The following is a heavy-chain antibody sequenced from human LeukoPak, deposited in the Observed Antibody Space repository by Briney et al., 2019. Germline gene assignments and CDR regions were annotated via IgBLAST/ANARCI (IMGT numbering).Heavy chain of an antibody. CDR3: ARAHGILYNWFDP. J-gene: IGHJ5*02. CDR1: GFTFSDYY. V-gene: IGHV3-11*01. D-gene: IGHD1-14*01. CDR2: ISSSGSTI. Sequence: GGSLRLSCAASGFTFSDYYMSWIRQAPGKGLEWVSYISSSGSTIYYADSVKGRFIISRDNAKNSLYLQMNSLRAEDTAVYYCARAHGILYNWFDPWGQGTLVTVSS.